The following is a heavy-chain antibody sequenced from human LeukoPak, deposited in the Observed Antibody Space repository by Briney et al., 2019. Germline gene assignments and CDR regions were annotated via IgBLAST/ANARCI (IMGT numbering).Heavy chain of an antibody. J-gene: IGHJ5*02. D-gene: IGHD2-2*01. V-gene: IGHV4-39*07. CDR2: IYYSGST. CDR1: GGSISSSSYY. CDR3: ARDYCSSTSCFENWFDP. Sequence: SETLSLTCTVSGGSISSSSYYWGWIRQPPGKGLEWIGSIYYSGSTYYNPSLRSRVTISVDTSKNQFSLKLSSVTAADTAVYYCARDYCSSTSCFENWFDPWGQGTLVTVSS.